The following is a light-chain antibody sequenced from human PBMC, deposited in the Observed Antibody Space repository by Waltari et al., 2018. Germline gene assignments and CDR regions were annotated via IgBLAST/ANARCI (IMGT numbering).Light chain of an antibody. CDR3: QSYDRRLSGSV. J-gene: IGLJ2*01. CDR1: YTNIGAGYA. CDR2: GNN. Sequence: QSVLTQPPSVSGAPGQRVTISCTGTYTNIGAGYAVHWYQQLPGTPPKLLISGNNNRTSGVPDRFSGSMSGTSASLAITGLQVQDAADYFCQSYDRRLSGSVFGGGTKLAVL. V-gene: IGLV1-40*01.